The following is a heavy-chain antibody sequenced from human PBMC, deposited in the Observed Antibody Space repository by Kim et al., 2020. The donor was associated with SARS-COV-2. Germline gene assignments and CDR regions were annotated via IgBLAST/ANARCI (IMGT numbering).Heavy chain of an antibody. D-gene: IGHD2-15*01. V-gene: IGHV3-53*01. Sequence: SVKGRFTIARDNSKNTLYLRMNSLRAEDTAVYYCATAPRGYCSGGSCLDYWGQGTLVTVSS. J-gene: IGHJ4*02. CDR3: ATAPRGYCSGGSCLDY.